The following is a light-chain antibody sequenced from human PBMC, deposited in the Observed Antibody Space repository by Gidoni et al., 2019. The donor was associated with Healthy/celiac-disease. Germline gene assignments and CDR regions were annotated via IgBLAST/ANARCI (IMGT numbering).Light chain of an antibody. V-gene: IGKV3-11*01. CDR3: QQRSNWPPLT. Sequence: IVLTQYPATLSLSPRERATLSSSATQSVSSNLAWYQQKPGQAPRLLIYYASNRATGIPARFIGSGSGTDFTLTISSLVPQDFSVYYCQQRSNWPPLTFGGGTKVEIK. CDR2: YAS. CDR1: QSVSSN. J-gene: IGKJ4*01.